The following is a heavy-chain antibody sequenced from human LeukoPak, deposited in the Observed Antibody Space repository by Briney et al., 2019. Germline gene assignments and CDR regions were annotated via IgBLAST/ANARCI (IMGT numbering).Heavy chain of an antibody. CDR3: ARDFYDGFALDY. CDR2: IFSSSTYI. Sequence: GGSLRLSCAASGFTFSSYEMNWVRQAPGKGLEWVSFIFSSSTYIYYTDSVKGRFTISRDNARNSLYLQMDNLRAEDTGVYYCARDFYDGFALDYWGQGTLVTVSS. CDR1: GFTFSSYE. J-gene: IGHJ4*02. V-gene: IGHV3-21*03. D-gene: IGHD2/OR15-2a*01.